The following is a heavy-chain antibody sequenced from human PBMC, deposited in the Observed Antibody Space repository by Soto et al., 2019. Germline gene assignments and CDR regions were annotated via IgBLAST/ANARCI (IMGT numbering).Heavy chain of an antibody. D-gene: IGHD2-21*02. J-gene: IGHJ5*02. Sequence: QVQLVQSGAEVKKPGASVKVSCRASGYTFTNYYMHWVRQAPGQGLEWMGIIKPTGGETTYAQKYRGRTTMTRDTSTGTLYMELSSLISEETAVYYCARGGDIVVVTAPLDPWCQGTLVTVSS. CDR3: ARGGDIVVVTAPLDP. CDR2: IKPTGGET. V-gene: IGHV1-46*01. CDR1: GYTFTNYY.